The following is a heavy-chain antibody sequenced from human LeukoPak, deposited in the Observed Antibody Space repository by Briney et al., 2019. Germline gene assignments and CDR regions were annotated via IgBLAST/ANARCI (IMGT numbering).Heavy chain of an antibody. CDR2: ISGSGGST. Sequence: GGSLRLSCAASGFTFSSYAMSWVRQAPGKGLEWVSAISGSGGSTYYADSVKGRFTISRDNSKNTLYLQMNSLRAEGTAVYYCAKDPQPGSGYSYFDYWGQGTLVTVSS. J-gene: IGHJ4*02. CDR3: AKDPQPGSGYSYFDY. CDR1: GFTFSSYA. D-gene: IGHD3-3*01. V-gene: IGHV3-23*01.